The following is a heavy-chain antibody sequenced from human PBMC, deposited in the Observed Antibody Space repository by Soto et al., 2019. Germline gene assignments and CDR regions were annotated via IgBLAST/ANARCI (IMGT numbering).Heavy chain of an antibody. CDR2: ISSSGSTI. J-gene: IGHJ5*02. CDR3: ARDVTTVTSSWFDP. CDR1: GFTFSDYY. D-gene: IGHD4-17*01. Sequence: KPGGSLRLSCAASGFTFSDYYMSWIRQAPGKGLEWVSYISSSGSTIYYADSVKGRFTISRDNAKNSLYLQMNSLRAEDTAVYYCARDVTTVTSSWFDPWGQGTLVTVSS. V-gene: IGHV3-11*01.